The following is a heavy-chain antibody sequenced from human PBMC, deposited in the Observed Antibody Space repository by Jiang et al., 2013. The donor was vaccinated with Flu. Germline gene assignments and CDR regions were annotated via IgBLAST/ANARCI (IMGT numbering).Heavy chain of an antibody. CDR2: IYYSGST. CDR3: ARHSAAAGIPRGAYNWFDP. D-gene: IGHD6-13*01. J-gene: IGHJ5*02. CDR1: GGSISSSSYY. V-gene: IGHV4-39*01. Sequence: GSGLVKPSETLSLTCTVSGGSISSSSYYWGWIRQPPGKGLEWIGSIYYSGSTYYNPSLKSRVTISVDTSKNQFSLKLSSVTAADTAVYYCARHSAAAGIPRGAYNWFDPWGQGTLVTVSS.